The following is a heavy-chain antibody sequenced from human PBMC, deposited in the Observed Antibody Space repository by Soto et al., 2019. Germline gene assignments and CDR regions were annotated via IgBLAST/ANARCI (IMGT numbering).Heavy chain of an antibody. CDR2: ITTTGGAT. D-gene: IGHD5-18*01. Sequence: EVHLLESGGGLVQPGGSLRLSCAASGFTFSGSAMSWVRQAPGKGLEWVSTITTTGGATYYTDSVKGRFTISRDNSKNTLYLQMNTLRVEDTAVYYCAKHRWFPRSYGYDYWGQGTLVTVSS. V-gene: IGHV3-23*01. CDR3: AKHRWFPRSYGYDY. J-gene: IGHJ4*02. CDR1: GFTFSGSA.